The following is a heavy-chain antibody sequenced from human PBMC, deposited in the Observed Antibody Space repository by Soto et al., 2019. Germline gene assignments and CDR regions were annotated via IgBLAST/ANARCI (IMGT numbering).Heavy chain of an antibody. CDR3: AKAIEQWLIRGASGYYGLDV. V-gene: IGHV3-23*01. CDR2: IRASDSST. CDR1: GFIFSSYA. J-gene: IGHJ6*02. D-gene: IGHD6-19*01. Sequence: GGSLRLSCAASGFIFSSYAMSWFRQAPGKGLEWVSSIRASDSSTYYADPVKGRFTISRDNSKNTLYLQMGSLRAEDTAVYYCAKAIEQWLIRGASGYYGLDVWGQGTTVTVSS.